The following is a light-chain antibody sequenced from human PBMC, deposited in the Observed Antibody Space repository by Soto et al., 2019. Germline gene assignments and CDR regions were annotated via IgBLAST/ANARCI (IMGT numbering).Light chain of an antibody. J-gene: IGKJ3*01. CDR1: QSVSSSY. Sequence: EIVLTQSPGTLSLSPGERATLSCRASQSVSSSYLAWYQQKPGQAPRLLIYGASSRATGIPDRFSGSGSGTAFTLTISRLEPEDFAVYYCQQYGSSLFTFGTGTKVDIK. CDR3: QQYGSSLFT. CDR2: GAS. V-gene: IGKV3-20*01.